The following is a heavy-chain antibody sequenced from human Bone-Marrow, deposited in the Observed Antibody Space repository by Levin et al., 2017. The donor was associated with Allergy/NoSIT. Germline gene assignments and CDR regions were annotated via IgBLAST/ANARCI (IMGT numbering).Heavy chain of an antibody. Sequence: SVKVSCKASGGTFSSYAISWVRQAPGQGLEWMGGIIPIFGTANYAQKFQGRVTITADESTSTAYMELSSLRSEDTAVYYCARGGFWSGRRYYGMDVWGQGTTVTVSS. CDR1: GGTFSSYA. CDR2: IIPIFGTA. J-gene: IGHJ6*02. V-gene: IGHV1-69*13. D-gene: IGHD3-3*01. CDR3: ARGGFWSGRRYYGMDV.